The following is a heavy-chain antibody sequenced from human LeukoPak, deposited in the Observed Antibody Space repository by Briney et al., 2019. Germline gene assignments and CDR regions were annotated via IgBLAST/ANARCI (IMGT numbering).Heavy chain of an antibody. V-gene: IGHV4-39*07. J-gene: IGHJ4*02. CDR2: IYYSGST. CDR3: ARAKRYSSEHWDY. D-gene: IGHD6-19*01. Sequence: PSETLSLTCTVSGGSISSSSYYWGWIRQPPGKGLEWIGSIYYSGSTYYNPSLKRRITISVDTSKNQFSLKLSSVTAAATAVYYCARAKRYSSEHWDYWGQGTLVTVSS. CDR1: GGSISSSSYY.